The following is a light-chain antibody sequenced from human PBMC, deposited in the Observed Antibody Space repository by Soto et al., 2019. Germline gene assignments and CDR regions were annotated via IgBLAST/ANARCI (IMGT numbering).Light chain of an antibody. CDR3: SSHTGSTVV. V-gene: IGLV2-14*01. Sequence: QSVLTQPASVSGSPGQSITISCTGTSSDVGTYNYVSWYQQHPGKAPKLMIYDVSNRPSGVSNRFSGSKSGNTASLTISGLQAEDEADYYCSSHTGSTVVFGGGTKLTVL. CDR2: DVS. J-gene: IGLJ2*01. CDR1: SSDVGTYNY.